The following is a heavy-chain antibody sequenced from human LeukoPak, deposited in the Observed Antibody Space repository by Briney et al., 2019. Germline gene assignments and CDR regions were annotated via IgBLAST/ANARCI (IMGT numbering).Heavy chain of an antibody. D-gene: IGHD5-24*01. CDR1: GGSISSGGYY. V-gene: IGHV4-31*03. J-gene: IGHJ4*02. Sequence: SETLSLTCTVSGGSISSGGYYRSWIRQHPGKGLEWIGYIYYSGSTYYNPSLKSRVTMSVDTSKNQFSLKLSSVTAADTAVYYCARSGRDGYLSTRPVDYWGQGTLVTVSS. CDR3: ARSGRDGYLSTRPVDY. CDR2: IYYSGST.